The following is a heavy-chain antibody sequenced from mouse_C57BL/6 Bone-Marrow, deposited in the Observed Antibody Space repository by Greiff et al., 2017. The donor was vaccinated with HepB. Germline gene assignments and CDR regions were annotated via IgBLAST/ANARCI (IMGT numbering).Heavy chain of an antibody. CDR2: IDPSDSYT. Sequence: QVQLQQPGAELVMPGASVKLSCRASGYTFTSYGRHGVRQRPDQGLDWIGEIDPSDSYTNNNQKLKGKSTLTVDKSSSTAYMQLSSLTSEDSAVYYCARGESAWFAYWGQGTLVTVSA. D-gene: IGHD6-2*01. V-gene: IGHV1-69*01. CDR3: ARGESAWFAY. J-gene: IGHJ3*01. CDR1: GYTFTSYG.